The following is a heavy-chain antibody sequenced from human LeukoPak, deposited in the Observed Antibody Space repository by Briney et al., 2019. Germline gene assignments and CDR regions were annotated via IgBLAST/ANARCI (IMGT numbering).Heavy chain of an antibody. CDR1: GFTFSSYA. V-gene: IGHV3-23*01. D-gene: IGHD3-16*01. CDR3: AKQEAYGGYFDY. J-gene: IGHJ4*02. CDR2: ISGSGGST. Sequence: PGGSLRLSCAASGFTFSSYAMSCVRQAPGKGLEWVSAISGSGGSTYYADSVKGRFTISRDNSKNTLYLQMNSLRAEETDVYYCAKQEAYGGYFDYWGQGTLVTVSS.